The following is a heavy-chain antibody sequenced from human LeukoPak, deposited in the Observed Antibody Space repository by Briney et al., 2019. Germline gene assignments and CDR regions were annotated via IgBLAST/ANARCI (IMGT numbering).Heavy chain of an antibody. V-gene: IGHV1-69*13. CDR1: GGTFSSYA. CDR3: ARSEISGSYYDDYYYYYMDV. CDR2: IIPIFGTA. J-gene: IGHJ6*03. D-gene: IGHD1-26*01. Sequence: SVKVSCKASGGTFSSYAISWVRQAPGQGLEWMGGIIPIFGTANYAQKFQGRVTITADESTSTAYTELSSLRSEDTAVYYCARSEISGSYYDDYYYYYMDVWGKGTTVTVSS.